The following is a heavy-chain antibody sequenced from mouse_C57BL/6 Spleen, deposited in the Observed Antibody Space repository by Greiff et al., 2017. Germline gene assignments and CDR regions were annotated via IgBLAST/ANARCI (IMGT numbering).Heavy chain of an antibody. CDR3: ARLGTGTEYVDV. D-gene: IGHD4-1*01. V-gene: IGHV5-9*01. CDR2: ISGGGGNT. CDR1: GFTFSSYT. Sequence: EVQLQESGGGLVKPGGSLKLSCAASGFTFSSYTMSWVRQTPEKRLEWVATISGGGGNTYYPDSVKGRFTISRDNAKNTLYLQMSSLRSEDTALYYCARLGTGTEYVDVWGTGTTVTVSS. J-gene: IGHJ1*03.